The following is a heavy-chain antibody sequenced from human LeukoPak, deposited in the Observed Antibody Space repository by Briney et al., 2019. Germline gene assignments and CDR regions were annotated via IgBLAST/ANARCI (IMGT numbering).Heavy chain of an antibody. J-gene: IGHJ4*02. CDR3: ASGGVAATELLDY. V-gene: IGHV1-2*02. CDR2: INPNSGGT. D-gene: IGHD6-13*01. CDR1: GYTCAAYY. Sequence: ASVKVSCKASGYTCAAYYMHWVRQAPGQGLELMGWINPNSGGTNYAQKFQGRVTMTRDTSTSTAYMELSRLRSDDTAVYYCASGGVAATELLDYWGQGTLVTVSS.